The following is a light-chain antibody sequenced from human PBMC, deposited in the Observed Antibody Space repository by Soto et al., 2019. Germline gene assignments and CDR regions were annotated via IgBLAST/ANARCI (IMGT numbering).Light chain of an antibody. CDR1: QSVSSY. V-gene: IGKV3-11*01. J-gene: IGKJ1*01. CDR3: QQYGSSPST. CDR2: DAS. Sequence: EIVLTQSPANLSLSPGDRATLSCRASQSVSSYLAWYQQKPGQAPRLLIYDASNRATGIPARFSGSGSGTDFTLTISSLEPEDFAVYFCQQYGSSPSTFGQGTKVDIK.